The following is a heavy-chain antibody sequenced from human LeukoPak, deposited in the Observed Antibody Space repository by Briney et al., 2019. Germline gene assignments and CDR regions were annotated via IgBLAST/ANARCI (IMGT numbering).Heavy chain of an antibody. Sequence: GSLRLSCAASGFTFSSYLMHWVRQAPGKGLEYVSGIRNNGGSTYYADSVKGRFTISGDNSKNTLYLQMGSLRAEDMAVYYCVRDSGYSYCHPFDYWGQGTLATVSS. CDR3: VRDSGYSYCHPFDY. V-gene: IGHV3-64*02. CDR2: IRNNGGST. J-gene: IGHJ4*02. CDR1: GFTFSSYL. D-gene: IGHD5-18*01.